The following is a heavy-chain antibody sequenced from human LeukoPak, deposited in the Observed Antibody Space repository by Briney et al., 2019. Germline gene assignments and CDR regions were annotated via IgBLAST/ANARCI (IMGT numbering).Heavy chain of an antibody. J-gene: IGHJ4*02. CDR2: IKQDGSEK. CDR3: ARVGRKLSSWPVDY. D-gene: IGHD6-13*01. V-gene: IGHV3-7*01. Sequence: PGGSLRLSCAASGFTFSSYWMSWVRQAPAKGLEWVANIKQDGSEKYYVDSVKGRFTISRDNAKNSLYLQMNSLRAEDTAVYYCARVGRKLSSWPVDYWGQGTLVTVSS. CDR1: GFTFSSYW.